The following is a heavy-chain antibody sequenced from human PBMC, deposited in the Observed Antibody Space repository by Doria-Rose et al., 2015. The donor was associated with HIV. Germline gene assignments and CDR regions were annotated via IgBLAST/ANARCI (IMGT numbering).Heavy chain of an antibody. CDR2: INHSGST. J-gene: IGHJ6*02. V-gene: IGHV4-34*01. Sequence: QVQLQESDAGLVKPSETLSLTCAVFGGSFSGYYWSWIRQPPGKGLEWIGEINHSGSTNYKTSFKSRVTISLDTSKTLFSLKLSSVTAADTAVYYCARGLLRGGWNDVDYYYGMDVWGQGTTVTVSS. CDR1: GGSFSGYY. CDR3: ARGLLRGGWNDVDYYYGMDV. D-gene: IGHD1-1*01.